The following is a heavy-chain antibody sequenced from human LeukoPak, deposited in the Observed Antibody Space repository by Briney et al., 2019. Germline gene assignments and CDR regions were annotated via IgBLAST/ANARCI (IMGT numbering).Heavy chain of an antibody. D-gene: IGHD3-3*01. V-gene: IGHV4-38-2*01. J-gene: IGHJ4*02. CDR3: ARHLLRITIFGVVQGCFDY. CDR2: IYHSGST. Sequence: PSETLSLTCAVSGYSISSGYYWGWIRQPPGKGLEWIGSIYHSGSTYYNPSRKSRVTISVDTSKNQFSLKLSSVTAADTAVYYCARHLLRITIFGVVQGCFDYWGQGTLVTVPS. CDR1: GYSISSGYY.